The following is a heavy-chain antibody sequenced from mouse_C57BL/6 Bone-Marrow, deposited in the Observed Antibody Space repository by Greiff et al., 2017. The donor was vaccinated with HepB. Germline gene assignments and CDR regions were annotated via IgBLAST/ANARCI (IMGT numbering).Heavy chain of an antibody. V-gene: IGHV5-6*01. J-gene: IGHJ2*01. CDR2: INTGGSYT. CDR1: GFAFSTSG. CDR3: ARDRFDFYFDY. Sequence: VQLKESGGDLVKLGGSLKLSCAASGFAFSTSGMSWVRQTPDKRLEWVATINTGGSYTYYAYNVRGRFTISRDTAKNTLFLLMSSLKSEDSAIYYCARDRFDFYFDYWGQGTTLTVSS. D-gene: IGHD2-14*01.